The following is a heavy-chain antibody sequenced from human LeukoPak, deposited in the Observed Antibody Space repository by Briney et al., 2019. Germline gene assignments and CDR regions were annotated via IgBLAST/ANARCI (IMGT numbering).Heavy chain of an antibody. D-gene: IGHD6-19*01. CDR1: GGSISSYY. Sequence: SETLSLTCTVSGGSISSYYWSWIRQPPGKGLEWIGYIYYSGSTNYNPSLKSRVTISVDTSKNQFSLKLSSVTAADTAVYYCARTHSSGPDYWGQGTLVTVSS. CDR2: IYYSGST. CDR3: ARTHSSGPDY. J-gene: IGHJ4*02. V-gene: IGHV4-59*08.